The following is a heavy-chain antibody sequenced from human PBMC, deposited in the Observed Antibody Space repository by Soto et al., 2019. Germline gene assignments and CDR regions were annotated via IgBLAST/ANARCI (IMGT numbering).Heavy chain of an antibody. D-gene: IGHD3-9*01. CDR1: GFIFSSDG. CDR2: ISYDGSNK. Sequence: GGSLRLSCAASGFIFSSDGMHWVRQAPGKGLEWVAVISYDGSNKYYADSVKGRFTISRDNSKNTLYLQMNSLRAEDTAVYYCAKDRDDILTGFYYYGMDVWGQGTTVTVSS. J-gene: IGHJ6*02. V-gene: IGHV3-30*18. CDR3: AKDRDDILTGFYYYGMDV.